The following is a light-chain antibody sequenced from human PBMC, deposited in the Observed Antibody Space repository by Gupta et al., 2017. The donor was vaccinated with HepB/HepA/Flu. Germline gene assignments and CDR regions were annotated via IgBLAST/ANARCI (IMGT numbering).Light chain of an antibody. J-gene: IGKJ1*01. CDR3: LQYYSPPQT. CDR2: WAS. CDR1: QSVLYSSNNKNC. Sequence: DIVMTQSPDSLAVSLGERATINCKSSQSVLYSSNNKNCLAWYQQKPGQPPKLLIYWASTRESGVPDRFSGSGSGTDFTLTISSLQAEDVAVYYCLQYYSPPQTFGQGTKVEIK. V-gene: IGKV4-1*01.